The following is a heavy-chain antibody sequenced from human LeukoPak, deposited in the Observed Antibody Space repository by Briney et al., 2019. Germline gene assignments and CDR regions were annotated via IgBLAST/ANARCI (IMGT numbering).Heavy chain of an antibody. CDR3: ARAGRGSYSYYYYYYMDV. V-gene: IGHV1-18*01. CDR2: ISAYNGNT. J-gene: IGHJ6*03. D-gene: IGHD1-26*01. CDR1: GYTFTSYG. Sequence: ASVKVSCKASGYTFTSYGISWVRQAPGQGLEWMGWISAYNGNTNYAQKLQGRVTMTTDTSTSTAYMELRSLRSDDTAVYYCARAGRGSYSYYYYYYMDVWGKGTTVTVSS.